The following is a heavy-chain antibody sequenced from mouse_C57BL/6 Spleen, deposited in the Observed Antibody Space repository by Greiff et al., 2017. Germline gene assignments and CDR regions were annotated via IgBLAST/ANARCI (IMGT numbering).Heavy chain of an antibody. Sequence: VQLQQPGAELVRPGSSVKLSCKASGYTFTSYWMDWVKQRPGQSLEWIGNIYPSDSETHYNQKFKDKATLTVDKSSRTAYMQLSSLTSEDSAVYYCARRGGAMDYWGQGTSVTVSS. V-gene: IGHV1-61*01. CDR3: ARRGGAMDY. J-gene: IGHJ4*01. CDR1: GYTFTSYW. CDR2: IYPSDSET.